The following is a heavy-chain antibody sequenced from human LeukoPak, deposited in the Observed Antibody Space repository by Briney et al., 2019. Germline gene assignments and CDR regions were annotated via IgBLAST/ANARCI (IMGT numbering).Heavy chain of an antibody. CDR2: VSYDGSIK. CDR3: ARDHYSSGPYYFDY. V-gene: IGHV3-30-3*01. Sequence: GGSLRLSCAASGFTFSSYALHWVRQAPNKGLEWVTIVSYDGSIKYYADSVKGRFTISRDNSKNTLYLQMNSLRAEDTAVYYCARDHYSSGPYYFDYWGQGTLVTVSS. J-gene: IGHJ4*02. D-gene: IGHD6-19*01. CDR1: GFTFSSYA.